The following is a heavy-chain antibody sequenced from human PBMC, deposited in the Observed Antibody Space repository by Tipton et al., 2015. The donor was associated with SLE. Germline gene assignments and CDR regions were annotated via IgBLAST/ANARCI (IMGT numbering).Heavy chain of an antibody. CDR3: GRLQFIFAGMDL. V-gene: IGHV4-34*01. J-gene: IGHJ6*04. Sequence: LRLSCAVYGGSFSGYYWSWIRQPPGKGLEWIGEINHSGSTNYNPSLKSRVTISVDTSKNQFSLKLRSVTAADTAVYYCGRLQFIFAGMDLWGTGTTVTVSS. CDR1: GGSFSGYY. CDR2: INHSGST. D-gene: IGHD3-3*01.